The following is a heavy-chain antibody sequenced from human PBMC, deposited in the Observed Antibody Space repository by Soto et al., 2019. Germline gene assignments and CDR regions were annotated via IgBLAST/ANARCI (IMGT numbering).Heavy chain of an antibody. CDR3: AREGTGIDAFDI. J-gene: IGHJ3*02. CDR2: VYYNGNT. CDR1: GGSISSYY. Sequence: QMQLQESGPGLVKPSETLSLTCSVSGGSISSYYWSWIRQSPGNGLEWIAYVYYNGNTNYNPSLRSRAXXXLXXSNKQVSLKLTSVTAADTAVYYCAREGTGIDAFDIWGQGTMVTVSS. V-gene: IGHV4-59*01.